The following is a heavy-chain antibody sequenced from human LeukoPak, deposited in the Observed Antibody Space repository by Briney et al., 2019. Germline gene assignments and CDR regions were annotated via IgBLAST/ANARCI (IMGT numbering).Heavy chain of an antibody. Sequence: ASVKVSCTASGYTFTGYYMHWVRRAPGQGLEWMGRINPNSGGTNYAQKFQGRVTMTRDTSISTAYMELSRLRSDDTAVYYCARVARGYSYGYLGYWGQGTLVTVSS. CDR1: GYTFTGYY. D-gene: IGHD5-18*01. V-gene: IGHV1-2*06. CDR3: ARVARGYSYGYLGY. J-gene: IGHJ4*02. CDR2: INPNSGGT.